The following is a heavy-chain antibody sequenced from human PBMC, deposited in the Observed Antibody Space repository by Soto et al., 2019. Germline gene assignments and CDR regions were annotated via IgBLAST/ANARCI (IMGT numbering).Heavy chain of an antibody. J-gene: IGHJ5*02. CDR3: AKDFLEQWTRGGQRFDPATAADP. V-gene: IGHV3-30*18. Sequence: PGWSLRLSCAASGFTFSSYGMHWVRQAPGKGLEWVAVISYDGSNKYYADSVKGRFTISRDNSKNTLYLQMNSLRAEDTAVYYCAKDFLEQWTRGGQRFDPATAADPWGQGTLVTVSS. CDR2: ISYDGSNK. CDR1: GFTFSSYG. D-gene: IGHD2-15*01.